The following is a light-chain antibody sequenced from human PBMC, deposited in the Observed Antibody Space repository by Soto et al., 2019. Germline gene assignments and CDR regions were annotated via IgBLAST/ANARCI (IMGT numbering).Light chain of an antibody. CDR1: SSNIGGNT. J-gene: IGLJ2*01. CDR2: FSS. V-gene: IGLV1-44*01. CDR3: AAWDDSLNGVV. Sequence: QSVLTQSPSASGTPGQRVTISCSGISSNIGGNTVNWYQHLPGTAPKLLIFFSSHRPSGVPDRFSGSKSGSSASLASSGLQSEDEANYYCAAWDDSLNGVVFGGGTQLTVL.